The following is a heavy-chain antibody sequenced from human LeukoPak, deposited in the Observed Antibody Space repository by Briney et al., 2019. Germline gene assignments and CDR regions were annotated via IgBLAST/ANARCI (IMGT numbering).Heavy chain of an antibody. J-gene: IGHJ4*02. CDR2: IYSDGRT. D-gene: IGHD6-19*01. V-gene: IGHV3-53*01. CDR3: ARDSSSGWYHDY. Sequence: PGGSLRLSCAASGFTVSSNYMSWVRQAPGKGLEWVSVIYSDGRTYYADSVKGRFIISRDNSKNTLFLQMNSLRAEDTAVYYCARDSSSGWYHDYWGQGTLVIVSS. CDR1: GFTVSSNY.